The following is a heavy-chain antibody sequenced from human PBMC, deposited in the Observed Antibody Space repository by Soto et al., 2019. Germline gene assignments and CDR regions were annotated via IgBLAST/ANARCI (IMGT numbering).Heavy chain of an antibody. Sequence: ASVKVSFKASGYTFTGYYMHWVRQAPGQGLEWMGWINPNSGNTGYAQKFQGRVTMTRNTSISTAYMELSSLRSEDTAVYYCARALHDSYDFWSGYYPPYNWFDPWGQGTLVTVSS. CDR3: ARALHDSYDFWSGYYPPYNWFDP. CDR1: GYTFTGYY. D-gene: IGHD3-3*01. J-gene: IGHJ5*02. V-gene: IGHV1-8*02. CDR2: INPNSGNT.